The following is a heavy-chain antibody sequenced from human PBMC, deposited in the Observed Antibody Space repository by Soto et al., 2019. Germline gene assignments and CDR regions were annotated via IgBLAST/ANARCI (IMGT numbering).Heavy chain of an antibody. CDR3: AVLVAVAATATDAFDI. CDR2: ISYDGSNK. CDR1: GFTFSSYA. Sequence: QVQLVESGGGVVQPGRSLRLSCAASGFTFSSYAMHWVRQAPGKGLEWVAVISYDGSNKYYADSVKGRFTISRDNSKNTLYLQMNSLRAEDTAVYYCAVLVAVAATATDAFDIWGQGTMVTVSS. V-gene: IGHV3-30-3*01. J-gene: IGHJ3*02. D-gene: IGHD2-15*01.